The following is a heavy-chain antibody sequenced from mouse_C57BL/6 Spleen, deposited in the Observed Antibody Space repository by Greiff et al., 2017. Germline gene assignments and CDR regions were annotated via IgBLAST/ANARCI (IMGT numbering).Heavy chain of an antibody. D-gene: IGHD1-1*01. CDR3: ASDYYGSSHWYFDV. J-gene: IGHJ1*03. Sequence: VQLQQSGAELARPGASVKLSCKASGYTFTSYGISWVKQRTGQGLEWIGEIYPRSGNTYYNEKFKGKATLTADKSSSTAYMELRSLTSEDSAVSFCASDYYGSSHWYFDVWGTGTTVTVSS. CDR2: IYPRSGNT. V-gene: IGHV1-81*01. CDR1: GYTFTSYG.